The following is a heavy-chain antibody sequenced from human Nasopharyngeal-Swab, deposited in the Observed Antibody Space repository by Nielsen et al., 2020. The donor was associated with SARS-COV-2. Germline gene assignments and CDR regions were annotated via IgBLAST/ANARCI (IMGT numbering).Heavy chain of an antibody. CDR3: AKSGVRGVIRYAFDI. J-gene: IGHJ3*02. CDR2: ISGSGGST. Sequence: WIRQPSGKGLEWVSAISGSGGSTYYADSVKGRFTISRDNSKNTLYLQMNSLRAEDTAVYYCAKSGVRGVIRYAFDIWGQGTMVTVSS. D-gene: IGHD3-10*01. V-gene: IGHV3-23*01.